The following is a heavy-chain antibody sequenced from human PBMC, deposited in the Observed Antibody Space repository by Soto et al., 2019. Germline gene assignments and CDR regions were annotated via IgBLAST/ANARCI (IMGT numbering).Heavy chain of an antibody. CDR2: IIPIFGTA. V-gene: IGHV1-69*13. CDR3: ARASGEAIFGVDHNNWFDP. Sequence: GASVKVSCKASGGTFSSYAISWVRQAPGRGLEWMGGIIPIFGTANYAQKFQGRVTITADESTSTAYMELSSLRSEDTAVYYCARASGEAIFGVDHNNWFDPWGQGTLVTVSS. J-gene: IGHJ5*02. D-gene: IGHD3-3*01. CDR1: GGTFSSYA.